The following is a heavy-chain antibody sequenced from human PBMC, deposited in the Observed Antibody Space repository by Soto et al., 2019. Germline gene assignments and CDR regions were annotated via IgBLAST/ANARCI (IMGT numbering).Heavy chain of an antibody. CDR3: AKDLHYYDSSGYPAYFDY. D-gene: IGHD3-22*01. V-gene: IGHV3-30*18. Sequence: PGGSLRLSCAASGFTFSSYGMHWVRQAPGKGLEWVAVISYDGSNKYYADSVKGRFTISRDNSKNTLYLQMNSLRAEDTAVYYCAKDLHYYDSSGYPAYFDYWGQGTLVTVSS. CDR2: ISYDGSNK. CDR1: GFTFSSYG. J-gene: IGHJ4*02.